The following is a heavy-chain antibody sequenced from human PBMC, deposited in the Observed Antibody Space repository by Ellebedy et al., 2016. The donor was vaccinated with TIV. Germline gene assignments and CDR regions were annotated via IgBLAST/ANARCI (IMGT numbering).Heavy chain of an antibody. CDR3: ARQDAPPIYGGTGSYSYLGQFDY. J-gene: IGHJ4*02. CDR1: GGSISSSNW. V-gene: IGHV4-4*02. CDR2: IYHSGST. Sequence: SETLSLTCAVSGGSISSSNWWSWVRQPPGKGLEWIGEIYHSGSTNYNPSLKSRVTISVDKSKRQFSLRVSSMIAADTAVYYCARQDAPPIYGGTGSYSYLGQFDYWGQGTVVTVSS. D-gene: IGHD1-26*01.